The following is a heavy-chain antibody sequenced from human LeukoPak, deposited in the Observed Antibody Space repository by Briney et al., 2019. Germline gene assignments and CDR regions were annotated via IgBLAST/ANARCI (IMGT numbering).Heavy chain of an antibody. V-gene: IGHV3-48*03. J-gene: IGHJ4*02. D-gene: IGHD3-9*01. CDR3: ARDVSAAIWGYYFDY. CDR2: ISSSGNTI. CDR1: GFAFDEHG. Sequence: GGSLRLSCTASGFAFDEHGMSWVRQVPGKGLEWVSHISSSGNTIYYADSVKGRFTISRDNAENSLYLQMNSLRAEDTAVYYCARDVSAAIWGYYFDYWGQGTLVTVSS.